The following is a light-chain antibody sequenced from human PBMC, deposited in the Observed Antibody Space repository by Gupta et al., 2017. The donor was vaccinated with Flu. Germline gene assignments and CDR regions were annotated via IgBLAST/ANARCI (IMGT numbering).Light chain of an antibody. CDR2: KSS. V-gene: IGKV1-5*03. Sequence: DIQMTQSPSTLSASVGDRVTVTCRASQTINNWLAWYQQKPGEAPKLLIYKSSTLESGVPSMFSGSGYGTELTLTISSLQPDDFATYYCQQDSTYSPWTFGQGTXVEIK. CDR1: QTINNW. J-gene: IGKJ1*01. CDR3: QQDSTYSPWT.